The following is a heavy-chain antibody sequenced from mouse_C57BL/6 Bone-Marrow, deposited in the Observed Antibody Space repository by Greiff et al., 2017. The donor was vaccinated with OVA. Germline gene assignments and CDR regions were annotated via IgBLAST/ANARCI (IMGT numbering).Heavy chain of an antibody. CDR3: VRGGIYYYGSSPYWYFDV. V-gene: IGHV10-3*01. J-gene: IGHJ1*03. CDR1: GFTFNTYA. D-gene: IGHD1-1*01. Sequence: EVKLQESGGGLVQPKGSLKLSCAASGFTFNTYAMHWVRQAPGKGLEWVARIRSKSSNYATYYADSVKDRFTISRDDSQSMLYLQMNNLKTEDTAMYYCVRGGIYYYGSSPYWYFDVWGTGTTVTVSS. CDR2: IRSKSSNYAT.